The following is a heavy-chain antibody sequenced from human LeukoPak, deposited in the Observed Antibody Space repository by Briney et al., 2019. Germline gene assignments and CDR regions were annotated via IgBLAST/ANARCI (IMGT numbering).Heavy chain of an antibody. J-gene: IGHJ6*02. CDR1: GGSFSGYY. V-gene: IGHV4-59*01. D-gene: IGHD1-1*01. CDR3: ARATSWDRNNGMDV. CDR2: VYYSGST. Sequence: SETLSLTCAVYGGSFSGYYWNWIRHPPGKGLEWIGYVYYSGSTNYNPSLQGRLTISVDTSTNQFSLNLRSVTAADTAVYYCARATSWDRNNGMDVWGQGTSVIVSS.